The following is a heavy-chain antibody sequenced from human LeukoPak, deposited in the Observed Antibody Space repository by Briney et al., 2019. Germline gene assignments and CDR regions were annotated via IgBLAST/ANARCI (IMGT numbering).Heavy chain of an antibody. CDR2: IYHSGST. V-gene: IGHV4-38-2*02. J-gene: IGHJ5*02. D-gene: IGHD3-10*01. CDR1: GYSISSGYY. Sequence: SETLSLTCTVSGYSISSGYYWGWIRQPPGKGLEWIGSIYHSGSTYYNPSPNSRVTISVDTSKNQFSLKLSSVTAADTAVYYCARDGEQYYYGSGSHRKFDPWGQGTLVTVSS. CDR3: ARDGEQYYYGSGSHRKFDP.